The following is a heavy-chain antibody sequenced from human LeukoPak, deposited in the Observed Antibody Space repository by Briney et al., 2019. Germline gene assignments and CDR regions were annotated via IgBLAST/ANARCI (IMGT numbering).Heavy chain of an antibody. CDR3: AKDGDRYCSSTSCLNWFDS. CDR2: ISGGGATT. J-gene: IGHJ5*01. D-gene: IGHD2-2*01. V-gene: IGHV3-23*01. CDR1: GFTFGSYA. Sequence: GASLRPSCAASGFTFGSYALGWVRQAPGKGLEWVSGISGGGATTYYADSVKGRFTISRDNSKNTLSLQMNNLRPEDTAKYSCAKDGDRYCSSTSCLNWFDSWGQGTLVTVSS.